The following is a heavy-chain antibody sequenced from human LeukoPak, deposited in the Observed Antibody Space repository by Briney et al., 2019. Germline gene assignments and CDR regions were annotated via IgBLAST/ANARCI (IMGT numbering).Heavy chain of an antibody. V-gene: IGHV3-74*01. CDR1: GFTFSSYW. CDR2: INTDGSST. D-gene: IGHD6-19*01. Sequence: PGGSLRLSCAASGFTFSSYWMQWVRQAPGKGLVWVSRINTDGSSTSYADSVKGRFTISRDNSKNTLYLQMNSLRAEDTAVYYCAKGRITGYSSGWYYYWGQGTLVTVSS. J-gene: IGHJ4*02. CDR3: AKGRITGYSSGWYYY.